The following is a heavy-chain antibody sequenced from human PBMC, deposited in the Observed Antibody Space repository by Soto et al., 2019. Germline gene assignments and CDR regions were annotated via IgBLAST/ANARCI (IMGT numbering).Heavy chain of an antibody. CDR2: ISYDGTNK. CDR3: ARDSAHTNRYYSDTSGRTGGFDI. V-gene: IGHV3-30-3*01. J-gene: IGHJ3*02. D-gene: IGHD3-22*01. Sequence: GGSLRLSCAASGFTFSSYAMHWVRQAPGKGLEWVAFISYDGTNKYYTDSVKGRFSISRDNSEDTLYLQVDSLRAEDTAVYYCARDSAHTNRYYSDTSGRTGGFDIWGQGTMVTVSS. CDR1: GFTFSSYA.